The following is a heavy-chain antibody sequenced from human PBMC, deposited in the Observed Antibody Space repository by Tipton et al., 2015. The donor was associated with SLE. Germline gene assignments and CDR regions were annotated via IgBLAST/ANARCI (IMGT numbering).Heavy chain of an antibody. V-gene: IGHV4-61*01. CDR2: IYYSGTT. J-gene: IGHJ3*02. CDR1: GGSVNSGSYY. Sequence: TLSLTCTVSGGSVNSGSYYWSWIRQPPGKGLEWIGYIYYSGTTNYNPSLKSRVTISVDTSKNQFSLKMRPVTAVDTAVYYCARDSRAFDIWGQGTLVTVSS. CDR3: ARDSRAFDI.